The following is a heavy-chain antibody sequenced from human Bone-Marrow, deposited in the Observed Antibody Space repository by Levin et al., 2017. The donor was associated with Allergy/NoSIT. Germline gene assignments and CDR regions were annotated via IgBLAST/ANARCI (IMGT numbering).Heavy chain of an antibody. J-gene: IGHJ4*02. CDR3: AKRGGRYYDSNAYFDS. CDR1: GFTFSYFG. D-gene: IGHD3-16*01. CDR2: LSYDGNNA. V-gene: IGHV3-30*18. Sequence: QTGGSLRLSCAASGFTFSYFGMHWVRQAPGKGLEWVAVLSYDGNNAYYADSVKGRFTISRDNAKDTLYLQMTSLRPEDSAIYFCAKRGGRYYDSNAYFDSWGQGTLVTVSS.